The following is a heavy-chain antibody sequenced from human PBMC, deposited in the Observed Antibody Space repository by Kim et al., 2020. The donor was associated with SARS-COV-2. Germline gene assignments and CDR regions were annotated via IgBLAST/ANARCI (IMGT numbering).Heavy chain of an antibody. Sequence: GGSLRLSCAASGFTFSDHYMDWVRQAPGKGLEWVGRTRNKANSYTTEYAASVKGRFTISRDDSKNSLYLQMNSLKTEDTAVYYCARGWGAERGYDAFDIWGQGTMVTVSS. J-gene: IGHJ3*02. D-gene: IGHD1-1*01. CDR3: ARGWGAERGYDAFDI. CDR1: GFTFSDHY. V-gene: IGHV3-72*01. CDR2: TRNKANSYTT.